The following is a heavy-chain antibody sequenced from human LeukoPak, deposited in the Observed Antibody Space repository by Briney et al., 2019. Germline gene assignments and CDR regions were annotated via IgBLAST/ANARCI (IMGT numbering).Heavy chain of an antibody. Sequence: GGTLRLSCVASGFTFSSHGMNWVRQAPGKGLEWVSGIIPSGHTTYYADSVRGRFTISRDNSRNTLYLQMNSLRAEDTAVYYCAKDLREVRGVKDYWGQGTLVTVSS. CDR2: IIPSGHTT. V-gene: IGHV3-23*01. CDR3: AKDLREVRGVKDY. J-gene: IGHJ4*02. D-gene: IGHD3-10*01. CDR1: GFTFSSHG.